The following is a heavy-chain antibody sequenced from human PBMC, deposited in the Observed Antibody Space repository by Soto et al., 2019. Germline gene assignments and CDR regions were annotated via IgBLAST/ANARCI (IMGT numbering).Heavy chain of an antibody. J-gene: IGHJ5*02. D-gene: IGHD5-12*01. CDR1: GYTFTSYA. V-gene: IGHV1-3*01. CDR2: INAGNGNT. CDR3: SVATITRWFDP. Sequence: ASLKVSCKASGYTFTSYAMHWVRQAPGQRLEWMGWINAGNGNTKYSQKFQGRVTITRDTSASTAYMELSSLRSEDTAVYYCSVATITRWFDPWGQGTLVTVSS.